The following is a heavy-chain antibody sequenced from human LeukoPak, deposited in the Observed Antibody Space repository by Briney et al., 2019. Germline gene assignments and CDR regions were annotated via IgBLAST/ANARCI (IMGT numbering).Heavy chain of an antibody. D-gene: IGHD3-22*01. CDR2: MNPSGST. V-gene: IGHV4-34*01. Sequence: SETLSLTCAVYGGSFSGYYWTWIRQTPEKGLEWIGEMNPSGSTNYNPSLKSRVTISVDTSKNQFSLELSSVTAADTAVYYCARGRQDVTMIVVVMTAVSYYLDAWGKGTTVTVS. J-gene: IGHJ6*03. CDR3: ARGRQDVTMIVVVMTAVSYYLDA. CDR1: GGSFSGYY.